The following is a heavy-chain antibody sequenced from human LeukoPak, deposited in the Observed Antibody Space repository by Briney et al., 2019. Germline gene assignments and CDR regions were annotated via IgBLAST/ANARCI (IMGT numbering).Heavy chain of an antibody. V-gene: IGHV3-21*04. D-gene: IGHD6-19*01. J-gene: IGHJ4*02. CDR1: GFTFNSHS. Sequence: GGSLRLSCAASGFTFNSHSVNWVRRAPGKGLEWVSSISSSSSYICYADSVKGRFTISRDNAKNSLYLQMNSLRAEDTALYYCAKGYGIAVAQTRFDYWGQGTLVTVSS. CDR3: AKGYGIAVAQTRFDY. CDR2: ISSSSSYI.